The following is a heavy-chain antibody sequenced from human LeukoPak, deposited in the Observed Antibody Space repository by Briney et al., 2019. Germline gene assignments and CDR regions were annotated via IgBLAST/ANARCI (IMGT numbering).Heavy chain of an antibody. CDR1: GFTFSSYG. V-gene: IGHV3-30*18. D-gene: IGHD4-17*01. CDR3: AKGTDYGY. J-gene: IGHJ4*02. Sequence: PGGSLRLSCAASGFTFSSYGMHWVRQAPGKGLEWVAIISYDGSNKYYADSVKGRFTISRDNSKNTLYLQMNSLRAEDTAVYYCAKGTDYGYWGQGTLVTVSS. CDR2: ISYDGSNK.